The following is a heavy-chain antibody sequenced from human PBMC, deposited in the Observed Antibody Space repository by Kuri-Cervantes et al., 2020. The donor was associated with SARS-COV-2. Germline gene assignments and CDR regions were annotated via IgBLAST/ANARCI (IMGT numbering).Heavy chain of an antibody. Sequence: GGSLRLSCAASGFTFSSYAMSWVRQAPGKGLEWVSYIGGSGGTIYYADSVKGRFTISRDNANNSLYLQMNSLRAEDTAVYYCATDPGSYGDSSESWGQGTLVTVSS. CDR2: IGGSGGTI. J-gene: IGHJ4*02. D-gene: IGHD4-17*01. CDR3: ATDPGSYGDSSES. CDR1: GFTFSSYA. V-gene: IGHV3-48*03.